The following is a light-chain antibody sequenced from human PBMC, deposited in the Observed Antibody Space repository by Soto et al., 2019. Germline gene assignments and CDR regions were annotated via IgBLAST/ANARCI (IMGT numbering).Light chain of an antibody. J-gene: IGLJ2*01. V-gene: IGLV1-44*01. CDR1: SFNVGGNT. CDR3: AAWDDSLNCVV. CDR2: SNN. Sequence: QSVLTQPPSASGTPGQRVTISCSGSSFNVGGNTVNWYQQVTGTTPKLLINSNNQRPSGVPDRFSGSKSGTSASLAISGLQSEDEADYYCAAWDDSLNCVVFGGGTKLTVL.